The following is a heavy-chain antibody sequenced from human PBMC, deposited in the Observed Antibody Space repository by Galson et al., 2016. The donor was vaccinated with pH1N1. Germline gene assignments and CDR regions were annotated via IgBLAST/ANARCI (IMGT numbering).Heavy chain of an antibody. V-gene: IGHV4-31*03. CDR3: ARGVSVAGTPRLDY. Sequence: TLSLTCTVSGDSISSGTYYWSWIRQPAGKGLEWIGYIFYSGSTYYNPSLKSRVTISVDTSKNQFSLKLSSVTAADTAVYYCARGVSVAGTPRLDYWGQGTLVTVSS. D-gene: IGHD6-19*01. CDR2: IFYSGST. J-gene: IGHJ4*02. CDR1: GDSISSGTYY.